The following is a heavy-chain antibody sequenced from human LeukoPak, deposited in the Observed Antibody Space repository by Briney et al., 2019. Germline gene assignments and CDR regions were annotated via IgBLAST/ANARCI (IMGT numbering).Heavy chain of an antibody. Sequence: PGGSLRLSCAASGFTFSSYEMNWVRQAPGKGLEWVSYISSSGSTIYYADSVKGRFTISRDNAKNSLYLQMNSLRAEDAAVYYCARDLYSRRFLEWLSGGYYMDVWGKGTTVTVSS. CDR2: ISSSGSTI. CDR3: ARDLYSRRFLEWLSGGYYMDV. D-gene: IGHD3-3*01. V-gene: IGHV3-48*03. J-gene: IGHJ6*03. CDR1: GFTFSSYE.